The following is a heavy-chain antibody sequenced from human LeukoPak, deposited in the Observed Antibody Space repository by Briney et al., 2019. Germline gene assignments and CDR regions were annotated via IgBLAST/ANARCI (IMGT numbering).Heavy chain of an antibody. D-gene: IGHD2-8*01. CDR1: GYTFTGYY. CDR2: INPNSGGT. Sequence: ASVKVSCKASGYTFTGYYMHWVRQAPGQGLEWMGWINPNSGGTNYAQKFQGRVTMTRDMSTSTVYMGLSSLRSEDTAVYYCARARVGYHAFDIWGQGTMVTVSS. J-gene: IGHJ3*02. CDR3: ARARVGYHAFDI. V-gene: IGHV1-2*02.